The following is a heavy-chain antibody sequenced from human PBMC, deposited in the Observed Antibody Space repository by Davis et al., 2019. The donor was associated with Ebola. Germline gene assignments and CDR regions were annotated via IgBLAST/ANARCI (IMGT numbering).Heavy chain of an antibody. V-gene: IGHV1-46*01. Sequence: ASVKVSCKASGYTFTRYYIHWVRQAPGQGLEWLGIIHPGGGSTTYAQKFQGRVTMTRDTSTSTVYMDLSSLRSEDTAVYYCARLGQQLLLGDWDYWGQGTLVTVSS. J-gene: IGHJ4*02. CDR2: IHPGGGST. D-gene: IGHD2-2*01. CDR1: GYTFTRYY. CDR3: ARLGQQLLLGDWDY.